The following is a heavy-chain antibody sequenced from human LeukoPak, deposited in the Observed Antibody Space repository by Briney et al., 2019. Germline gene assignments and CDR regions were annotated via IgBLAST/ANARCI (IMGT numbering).Heavy chain of an antibody. D-gene: IGHD6-6*01. V-gene: IGHV3-7*01. J-gene: IGHJ4*02. Sequence: PGGSLRLSCAASGFTFSSYWMGWVRQAPGKGLEWVANIKQDGSEKYYVDSVKGRFTISRDNAKNSLYLQMNCLRAEDTAVYYCARGQSTPYSSSSYYFDYWGQGTLVTVSS. CDR3: ARGQSTPYSSSSYYFDY. CDR1: GFTFSSYW. CDR2: IKQDGSEK.